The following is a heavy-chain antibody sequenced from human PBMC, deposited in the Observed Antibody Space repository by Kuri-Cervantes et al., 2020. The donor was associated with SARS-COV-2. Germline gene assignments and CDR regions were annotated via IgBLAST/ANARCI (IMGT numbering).Heavy chain of an antibody. CDR1: GFTFSSYA. J-gene: IGHJ4*02. V-gene: IGHV3-15*01. Sequence: GGSLRLSCAASGFTFSSYAMNWVRQTPGKGLEWVGHIKSQSVGGTTDYAAPVKGRFTISRDDSKNTLYVQLNSLKTEDTAVYYCTTGLSMVREVISDFWGLGTLVTVSS. D-gene: IGHD3-10*01. CDR3: TTGLSMVREVISDF. CDR2: IKSQSVGGTT.